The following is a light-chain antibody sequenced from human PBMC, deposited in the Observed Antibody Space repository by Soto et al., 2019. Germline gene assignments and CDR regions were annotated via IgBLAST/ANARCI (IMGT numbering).Light chain of an antibody. J-gene: IGKJ1*01. CDR3: QQYNNWWT. CDR1: QSVSNN. V-gene: IGKV3-15*01. CDR2: GAS. Sequence: TLSVSPGERATLSCRASQSVSNNLAWYQQKPGQAPRLLIYGASTRATGIPARFSGSGSGTEFTLTISSLQSEDFAVYYCQQYNNWWTFGQGTKVEIK.